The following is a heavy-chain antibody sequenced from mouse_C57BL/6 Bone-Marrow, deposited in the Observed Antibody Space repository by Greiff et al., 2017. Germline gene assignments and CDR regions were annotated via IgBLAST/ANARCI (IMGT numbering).Heavy chain of an antibody. CDR2: IDPSDSYT. CDR1: GYTFTSYW. D-gene: IGHD2-1*01. V-gene: IGHV1-69*01. CDR3: ARGCYGNPFAY. J-gene: IGHJ3*01. Sequence: VQLQQPGAELVMPGASVKLSCKASGYTFTSYWMHWVKQRPGQGLEWIGEIDPSDSYTNYNQKFKGKSTLTVDKSSSTAYMQLSSLTSEDSAVYYCARGCYGNPFAYWGQGTLVTVSA.